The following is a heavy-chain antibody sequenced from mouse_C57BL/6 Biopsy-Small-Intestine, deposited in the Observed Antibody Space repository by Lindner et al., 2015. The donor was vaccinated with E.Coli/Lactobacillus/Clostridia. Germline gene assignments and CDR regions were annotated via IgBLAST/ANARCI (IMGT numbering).Heavy chain of an antibody. D-gene: IGHD1-1*01. CDR3: AKSSRGRTHPDY. CDR2: IYPGNDNT. J-gene: IGHJ2*01. CDR1: GYTFTNYD. Sequence: VQLQESGLELAKPGASVKLSCKASGYTFTNYDINWVIQRPGQGLEWIGWIYPGNDNTKYNEKFKDKATLTVDESSSTAYMQIRSLTSEDSAVYYCAKSSRGRTHPDYWGQGTTLTVSS. V-gene: IGHV1-85*01.